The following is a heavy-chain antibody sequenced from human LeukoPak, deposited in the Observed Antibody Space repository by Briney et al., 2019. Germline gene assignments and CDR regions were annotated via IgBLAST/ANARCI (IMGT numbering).Heavy chain of an antibody. CDR2: INPDSGGT. V-gene: IGHV1-2*02. CDR1: GYSFTDYY. J-gene: IGHJ6*03. CDR3: ARGGHYYSYSMDV. Sequence: ASVKVSCKASGYSFTDYYMHWVRQAPRQGLESMGWINPDSGGTNYPQKFQGRVTMTRDTSISTAYMELSRLRSDDTAVYYCARGGHYYSYSMDVWGKGTTVTVSS.